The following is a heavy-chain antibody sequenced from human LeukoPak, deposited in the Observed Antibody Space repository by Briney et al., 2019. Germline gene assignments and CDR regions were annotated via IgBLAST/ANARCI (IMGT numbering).Heavy chain of an antibody. Sequence: GGSLRLSCAASGLSFTDYYMSWIRQAPGKGLEWVSYIGISGSPIYYADSVKGRFTISRDNAKNSVYLQLNSLRAEDTAFYYCATLSSSSVGYWGQGTLVTVSS. CDR2: IGISGSPI. CDR1: GLSFTDYY. D-gene: IGHD6-19*01. J-gene: IGHJ4*02. V-gene: IGHV3-11*01. CDR3: ATLSSSSVGY.